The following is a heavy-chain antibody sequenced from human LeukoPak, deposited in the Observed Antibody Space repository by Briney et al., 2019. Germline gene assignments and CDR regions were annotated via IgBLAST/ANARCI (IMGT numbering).Heavy chain of an antibody. J-gene: IGHJ5*02. CDR3: ATTVSYYYGSGNYNWFDP. Sequence: GASVKVSCKASGYTFTSYGISWVRQAPGQGLEWMGWISAYNGNTNYAQKLQGRVTMTTDTSTSTAYMELRSLRSDDTAVYYCATTVSYYYGSGNYNWFDPWGQGTLVTVSS. D-gene: IGHD3-10*01. V-gene: IGHV1-18*01. CDR1: GYTFTSYG. CDR2: ISAYNGNT.